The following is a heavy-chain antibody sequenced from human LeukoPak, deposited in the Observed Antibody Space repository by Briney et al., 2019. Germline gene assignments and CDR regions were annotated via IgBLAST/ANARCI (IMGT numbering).Heavy chain of an antibody. V-gene: IGHV3-66*01. CDR1: GLTFGDYA. D-gene: IGHD5-18*01. CDR2: IYSGDRT. CDR3: ARDGEYSYGYGFDY. Sequence: GRSLRLSCTASGLTFGDYAMSWVRQAPGKGLEWVSVIYSGDRTYYADSVKGRFTISRDTPKNTVYLQMNSLRPEETAVYYCARDGEYSYGYGFDYWGQGTLVTVSS. J-gene: IGHJ4*02.